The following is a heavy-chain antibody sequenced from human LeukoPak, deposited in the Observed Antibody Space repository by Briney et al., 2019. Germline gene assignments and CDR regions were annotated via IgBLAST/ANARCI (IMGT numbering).Heavy chain of an antibody. J-gene: IGHJ4*02. CDR3: ARHGIVPAATRSRCSYGGYGGNPTRWIDY. CDR2: INHSGST. CDR1: GGSFSGYY. D-gene: IGHD2-2*01. V-gene: IGHV4-34*01. Sequence: SETLSLTCAVYGGSFSGYYWSWIRQPPGKGLEWIGEINHSGSTNYNPSLKSRVTISVDTSKNQFSLKLSSVTAADTAVYYCARHGIVPAATRSRCSYGGYGGNPTRWIDYWGQGTLVTVSS.